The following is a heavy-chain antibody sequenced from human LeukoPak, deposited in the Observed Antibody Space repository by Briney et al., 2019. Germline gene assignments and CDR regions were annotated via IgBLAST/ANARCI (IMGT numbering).Heavy chain of an antibody. CDR2: ISSSSSYI. CDR1: GFTFSSYS. CDR3: ARVSTPIDSSGYYYGEGDY. V-gene: IGHV3-21*01. J-gene: IGHJ4*02. Sequence: GGSLRLSCAASGFTFSSYSMNWVRQAPGKGLEWVSSISSSSSYIYYADSVKGRFTISRDNAKNSLYLQMNSLRAEDTAVYYCARVSTPIDSSGYYYGEGDYWGQGTLVTVSS. D-gene: IGHD3-22*01.